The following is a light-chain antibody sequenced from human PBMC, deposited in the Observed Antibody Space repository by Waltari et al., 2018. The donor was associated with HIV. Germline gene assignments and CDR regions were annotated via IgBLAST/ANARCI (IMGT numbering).Light chain of an antibody. V-gene: IGKV1-5*03. J-gene: IGKJ1*01. CDR1: QNIDTW. CDR3: QHYNTSSPWT. Sequence: DIQMTQSPSTLSTSEGDRITITCRASQNIDTWLAWYQQKAGKAPKLLVYKASSLESGVPTRFSGSGSGTEFTLTISSLQPDDYATYYCQHYNTSSPWTFGLGTRVDI. CDR2: KAS.